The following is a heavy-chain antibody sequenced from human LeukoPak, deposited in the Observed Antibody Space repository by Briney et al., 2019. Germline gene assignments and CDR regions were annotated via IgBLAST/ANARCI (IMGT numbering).Heavy chain of an antibody. D-gene: IGHD2-15*01. J-gene: IGHJ1*01. V-gene: IGHV4-4*07. CDR1: GGSISSYY. Sequence: PSETLSLTCTVSGGSISSYYWSWIRQPAGKGLEWIGRIYTSGSTNYNPSLKSRVTMSVDTSKNQFSLKLSSVTAADTAVYYCARDRCSGGSCLDAEYFQHWGQGTLVTVSS. CDR3: ARDRCSGGSCLDAEYFQH. CDR2: IYTSGST.